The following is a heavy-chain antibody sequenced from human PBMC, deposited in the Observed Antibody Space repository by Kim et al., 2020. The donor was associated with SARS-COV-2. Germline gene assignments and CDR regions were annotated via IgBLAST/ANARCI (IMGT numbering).Heavy chain of an antibody. J-gene: IGHJ4*02. CDR3: ARVHTSSWEIDY. Sequence: SSPPSLKSLVTTSLDTSRNQFSLNLSAVTVADTAVYYCARVHTSSWEIDYWGQGTLVTVSS. V-gene: IGHV4-30-2*04. D-gene: IGHD6-13*01.